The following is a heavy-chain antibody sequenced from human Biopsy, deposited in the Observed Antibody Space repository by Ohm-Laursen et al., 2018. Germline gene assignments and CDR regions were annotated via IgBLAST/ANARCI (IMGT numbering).Heavy chain of an antibody. CDR3: ARDGGPDFGGYSDS. CDR2: MSGSRLIM. V-gene: IGHV3-11*01. Sequence: GSLRLSCAASGLIFSDYSMTWVRQAPGKGLEWVSSMSGSRLIMYYSDSVTGRFTIPRDNAKNLLSLQMNGLRPDDTAVYYCARDGGPDFGGYSDSWGQGTRVTVSS. D-gene: IGHD3-16*01. J-gene: IGHJ4*02. CDR1: GLIFSDYS.